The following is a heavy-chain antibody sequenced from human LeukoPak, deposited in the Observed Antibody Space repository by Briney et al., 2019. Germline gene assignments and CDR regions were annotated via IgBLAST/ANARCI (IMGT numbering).Heavy chain of an antibody. D-gene: IGHD4-23*01. V-gene: IGHV3-7*01. CDR1: GFTFTCFW. CDR2: IKQDGREK. Sequence: GGSLRRSCAASGFTFTCFWRLWVPQTPGKGREWVANIKQDGREKVYADSGKGRFTMSRDNAKNSLYLQVKSLRAEDTAVYSCARVPGVTRYFDSWGQGVLVTVSS. CDR3: ARVPGVTRYFDS. J-gene: IGHJ4*02.